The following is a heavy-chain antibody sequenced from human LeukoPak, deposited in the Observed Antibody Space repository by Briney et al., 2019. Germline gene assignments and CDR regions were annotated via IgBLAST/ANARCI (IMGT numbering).Heavy chain of an antibody. V-gene: IGHV1-2*02. CDR2: INPNSGGT. D-gene: IGHD6-6*01. CDR3: ARAGLYSSSSRGWFDP. Sequence: ASVKVSCKASGYTFTGYYMHWVRQAPGQGLEWMGWINPNSGGTNYAQKFQGRVTMTRDTSIRTAYMELSRLRSDDTAVYYCARAGLYSSSSRGWFDPWGQGTLVTVSS. CDR1: GYTFTGYY. J-gene: IGHJ5*02.